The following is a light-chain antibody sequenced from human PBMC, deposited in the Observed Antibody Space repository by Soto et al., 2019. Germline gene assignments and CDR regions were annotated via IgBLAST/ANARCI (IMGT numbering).Light chain of an antibody. Sequence: QSALTQPRSVSGSPGQSVTISCTGTSSDVGAYNYVSWYRQHPGKAPKLMIYDVSKRPSGVPDRFSGSKSGNTASLTISGLQAEDEADYYCCSYAGSYTFVFGGGPSSPS. CDR2: DVS. CDR1: SSDVGAYNY. CDR3: CSYAGSYTFV. V-gene: IGLV2-11*01. J-gene: IGLJ2*01.